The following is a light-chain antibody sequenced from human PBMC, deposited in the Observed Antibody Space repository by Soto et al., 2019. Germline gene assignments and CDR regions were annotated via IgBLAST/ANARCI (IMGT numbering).Light chain of an antibody. V-gene: IGLV1-44*01. CDR2: SNN. Sequence: QSVLTQPPSASGTPGQRVTISCSGSSSNIGSNPVNWYQQLPGTAPKLLIYSNNQRPSGVPDRFSGSKSGTSASLAISALQSEDEAYYYCAAWDSSLNAHLLFGGGTKLTVL. CDR3: AAWDSSLNAHLL. J-gene: IGLJ2*01. CDR1: SSNIGSNP.